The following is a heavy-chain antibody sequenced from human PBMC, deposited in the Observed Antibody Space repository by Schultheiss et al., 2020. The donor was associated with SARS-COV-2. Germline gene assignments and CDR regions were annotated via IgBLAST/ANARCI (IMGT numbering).Heavy chain of an antibody. J-gene: IGHJ1*01. D-gene: IGHD3-10*01. CDR1: GFTFSSYS. Sequence: GESLKISCAASGFTFSSYSMNWVRQAPGKGLEWVSVIYSGGSTYYADSVKGRFTISRDNAKNSLYLQMNSLRAEDTAVYYCARDPMVRGVIYAEYFQHWGQGTLVTVSS. V-gene: IGHV3-66*01. CDR3: ARDPMVRGVIYAEYFQH. CDR2: IYSGGST.